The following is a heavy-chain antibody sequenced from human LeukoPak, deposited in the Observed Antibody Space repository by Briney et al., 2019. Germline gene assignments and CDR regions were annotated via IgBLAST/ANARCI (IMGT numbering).Heavy chain of an antibody. Sequence: GGSLRPSCAASGFTVSTYYMTWVRQAPGKGLECVSVIYSGGSTYYADSVKGRFTVSRDNSKNTLYLQMNSLRAEDTAMYYCARGLGYCTSTTCLLPFDYWGQGTLVTVSS. CDR1: GFTVSTYY. CDR3: ARGLGYCTSTTCLLPFDY. D-gene: IGHD2-2*01. V-gene: IGHV3-53*01. J-gene: IGHJ4*02. CDR2: IYSGGST.